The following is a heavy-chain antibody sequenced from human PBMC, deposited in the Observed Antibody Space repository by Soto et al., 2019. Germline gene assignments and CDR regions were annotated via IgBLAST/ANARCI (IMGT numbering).Heavy chain of an antibody. Sequence: GESLKISCKGSGYSFVSYWIGWVRQMPGKGLEWMGIIYPGDSDTRYSPSFQGQVTISADKSITTVYLQWSSLKASDTAMYYCARGGAAAFLGMDVWGQGTTVTVSS. D-gene: IGHD6-13*01. CDR1: GYSFVSYW. V-gene: IGHV5-51*01. CDR2: IYPGDSDT. CDR3: ARGGAAAFLGMDV. J-gene: IGHJ6*02.